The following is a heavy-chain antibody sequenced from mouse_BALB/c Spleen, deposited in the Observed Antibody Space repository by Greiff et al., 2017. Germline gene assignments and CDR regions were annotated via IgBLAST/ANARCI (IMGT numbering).Heavy chain of an antibody. J-gene: IGHJ4*01. CDR2: IYPGNSDT. D-gene: IGHD1-1*01. CDR1: GYTFTSYW. V-gene: IGHV1-5*01. CDR3: TRSFYYYGSSHMDY. Sequence: VQLQQSGTVLARPGASVKMSCKASGYTFTSYWMHWVKQRPGQGLEWIGAIYPGNSDTSYNQKFKGKAKLTAVTSTSTAYMELSSLTNEDSAVYYCTRSFYYYGSSHMDYWGQGTSVTVSS.